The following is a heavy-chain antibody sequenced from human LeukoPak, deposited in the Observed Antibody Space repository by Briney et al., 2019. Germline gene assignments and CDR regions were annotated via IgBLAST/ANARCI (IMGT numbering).Heavy chain of an antibody. J-gene: IGHJ4*02. CDR3: AKKLGEEETIAAAAYFDY. D-gene: IGHD6-13*01. CDR2: ISGSGGRT. CDR1: GFTFSSYA. Sequence: GRSLRLSCAASGFTFSSYAMSWVRQAPGKGLEWVSAISGSGGRTYYADSVKGRFTISRDNSKNTLYLQMNSLRAEDTAVYYCAKKLGEEETIAAAAYFDYWGQGTLVTVSS. V-gene: IGHV3-23*01.